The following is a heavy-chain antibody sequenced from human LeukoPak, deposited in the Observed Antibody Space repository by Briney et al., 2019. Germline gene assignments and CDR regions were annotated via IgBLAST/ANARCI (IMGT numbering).Heavy chain of an antibody. V-gene: IGHV1-69*04. CDR2: IIPILGIA. CDR3: ARDSIWFGELSPDPPNWFDP. CDR1: GGTFSSYA. Sequence: GASVKVSCKASGGTFSSYAISWVRQAPGQGLEWMGRIIPILGIANYAQKFQGRVTITADKSTSTAYMELSSLRSEDTAVYYCARDSIWFGELSPDPPNWFDPWGQGTLVTVSS. D-gene: IGHD3-10*01. J-gene: IGHJ5*02.